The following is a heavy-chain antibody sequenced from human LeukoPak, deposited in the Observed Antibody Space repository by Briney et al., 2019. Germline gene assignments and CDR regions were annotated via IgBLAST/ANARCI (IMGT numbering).Heavy chain of an antibody. V-gene: IGHV3-11*01. CDR3: ARGGYYGLGNDFRFDP. D-gene: IGHD3-10*01. Sequence: GGSLRLSCAASGFTSSDYYMSWIRQAPGKGLEWVSYISSSGSTIYYADSVKGRFTISRDNAKNSLYLQMNSLRAEDTAVYYCARGGYYGLGNDFRFDPWGQGTLVTVSS. J-gene: IGHJ5*02. CDR1: GFTSSDYY. CDR2: ISSSGSTI.